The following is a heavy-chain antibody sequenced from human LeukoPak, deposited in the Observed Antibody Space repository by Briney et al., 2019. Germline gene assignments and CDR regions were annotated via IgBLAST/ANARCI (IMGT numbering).Heavy chain of an antibody. V-gene: IGHV4-59*04. J-gene: IGHJ4*02. D-gene: IGHD3-22*01. CDR3: ARRNSGYYYAFDS. CDR1: GGSISGYY. CDR2: IYYSGST. Sequence: SETLSLTCTVSGGSISGYYWSWIRQPPGKGLEWIGYIYYSGSTYYNPSLKSRVTISVDTSKNQFSLKLSSVTAADTAVYYCARRNSGYYYAFDSWGQGTLVTASS.